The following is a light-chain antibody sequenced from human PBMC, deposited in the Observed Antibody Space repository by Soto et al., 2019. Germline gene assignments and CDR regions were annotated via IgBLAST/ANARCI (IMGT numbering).Light chain of an antibody. Sequence: QSVSSPPSSVSGSPGQSIAISCTGTRSDVGAYNYVSWYQQHPGKAPKLMISEVTNRPSGVSDRFSGSKSGNTASLTISGLQAEDEADYYCSSFTSRFTFVFGTGTKVTVL. CDR1: RSDVGAYNY. CDR3: SSFTSRFTFV. J-gene: IGLJ1*01. V-gene: IGLV2-14*01. CDR2: EVT.